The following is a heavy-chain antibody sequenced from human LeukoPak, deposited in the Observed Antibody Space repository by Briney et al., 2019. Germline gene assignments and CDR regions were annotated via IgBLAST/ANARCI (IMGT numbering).Heavy chain of an antibody. D-gene: IGHD3-3*01. CDR2: IYSGGST. J-gene: IGHJ4*02. V-gene: IGHV3-66*01. CDR1: GLTVSSTY. CDR3: ARDLLEWYFDY. Sequence: GGSLRLSCAASGLTVSSTYMSCVRQTPGKGLEWVSVIYSGGSTYYADSVKGRFTISRDNSKNTLYLQMNSLRAEDTAVYYCARDLLEWYFDYWGQGTLVTVSS.